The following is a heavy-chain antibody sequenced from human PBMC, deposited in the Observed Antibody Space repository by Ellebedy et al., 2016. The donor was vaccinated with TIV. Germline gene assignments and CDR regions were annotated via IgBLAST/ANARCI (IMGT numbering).Heavy chain of an antibody. D-gene: IGHD3-22*01. J-gene: IGHJ3*02. CDR2: INPSGGST. V-gene: IGHV1-46*04. Sequence: ASVKVSCKASGYTFTSYYMHWVRQAPGQGLEWMGIINPSGGSTSYAQKLQGRVTMTRDTSIRPAYLELSRLRSDDTAVYYCARAGRAYYYDSSAMGGAFDIWGQGTMVTVSS. CDR1: GYTFTSYY. CDR3: ARAGRAYYYDSSAMGGAFDI.